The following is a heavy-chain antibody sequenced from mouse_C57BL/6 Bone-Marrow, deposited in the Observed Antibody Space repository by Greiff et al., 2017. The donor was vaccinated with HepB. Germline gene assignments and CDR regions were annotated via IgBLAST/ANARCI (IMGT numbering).Heavy chain of an antibody. J-gene: IGHJ3*01. V-gene: IGHV1-50*01. Sequence: QVQLKQPGAELVKPGASVKLSCKASGYTFTSYWMQWVKQRPGQGLEWIGEIDPSDSYTNYNQKFKGKATLTVDTSSSTAYMQLSSLTSEDSAVYYCARLGSSPWFAYWGQGTLVTVSA. CDR3: ARLGSSPWFAY. D-gene: IGHD1-1*01. CDR2: IDPSDSYT. CDR1: GYTFTSYW.